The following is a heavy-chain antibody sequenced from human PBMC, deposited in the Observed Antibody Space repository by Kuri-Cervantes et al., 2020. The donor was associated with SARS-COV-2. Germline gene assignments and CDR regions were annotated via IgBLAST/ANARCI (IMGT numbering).Heavy chain of an antibody. V-gene: IGHV4-31*03. Sequence: SETLSLTCTVSGGSISSGGYYWSWIRQHPGKGLEWIGYIYYSGSTYYNPSLKSRVTISVDTSKNQFSLKLSSVTAADTAVYYCARGTYYDFWSGYSNAFDIWGQGTMVTVS. J-gene: IGHJ3*02. D-gene: IGHD3-3*01. CDR1: GGSISSGGYY. CDR3: ARGTYYDFWSGYSNAFDI. CDR2: IYYSGST.